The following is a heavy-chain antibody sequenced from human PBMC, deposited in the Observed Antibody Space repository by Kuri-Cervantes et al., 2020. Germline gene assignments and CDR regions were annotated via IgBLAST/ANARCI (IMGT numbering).Heavy chain of an antibody. J-gene: IGHJ4*02. D-gene: IGHD1-26*01. Sequence: GESLKISCAASGFTFSSYAMSWVRQAPGKGLEWVSAISGSGGSTYYADSVKGRFTISRDNAKNSLYLQMNSLRAEDTALYYCAKVGGGGLDYWGQGTLVTVSS. V-gene: IGHV3-23*01. CDR3: AKVGGGGLDY. CDR2: ISGSGGST. CDR1: GFTFSSYA.